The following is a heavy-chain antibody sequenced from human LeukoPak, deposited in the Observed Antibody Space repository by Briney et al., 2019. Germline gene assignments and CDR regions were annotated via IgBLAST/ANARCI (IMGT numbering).Heavy chain of an antibody. CDR1: GGSISSSSYY. CDR2: ISATGGTT. V-gene: IGHV3-23*01. J-gene: IGHJ6*03. CDR3: AKNGDRGAYCSGGSCYPYYYYIDV. Sequence: ETLSLTCSVSGGSISSSSYYWGWIRQPPGKGLEWVSAISATGGTTYYADSVKGRFTISRDNSKNTLYLQMNSLRAEDTAIYYCAKNGDRGAYCSGGSCYPYYYYIDVWGKGTTVTISS. D-gene: IGHD2-15*01.